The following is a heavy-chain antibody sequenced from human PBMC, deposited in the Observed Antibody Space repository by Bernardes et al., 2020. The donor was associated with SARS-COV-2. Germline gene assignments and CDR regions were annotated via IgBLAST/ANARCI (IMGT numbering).Heavy chain of an antibody. J-gene: IGHJ4*02. CDR1: GDSISGHY. Sequence: ETLSLTCTVSGDSISGHYWSCVRQPPVEGLEWIAYIYSSGTTSYTPSLKSRVTISLGASENQFSLKLNSVIAAKTAVYYCARTSLNSRGYAVGFGYWGQGTLVTVSS. CDR2: IYSSGTT. CDR3: ARTSLNSRGYAVGFGY. D-gene: IGHD2-15*01. V-gene: IGHV4-59*11.